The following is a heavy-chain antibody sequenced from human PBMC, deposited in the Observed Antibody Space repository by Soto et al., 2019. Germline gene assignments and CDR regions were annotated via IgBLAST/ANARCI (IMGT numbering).Heavy chain of an antibody. V-gene: IGHV4-59*01. CDR3: ASFLAAGTTTISEHPSRVRSGYRHPVGYFDY. J-gene: IGHJ4*02. Sequence: SETLSLTCTVSGGSISSYYWSWIRQPPGKGLEWIGYIYYSGSTNYNPSLKSRVTISVDTSKNQFSLKLSSVTAADTAVYYCASFLAAGTTTISEHPSRVRSGYRHPVGYFDYWGQGTLVTVSS. CDR1: GGSISSYY. CDR2: IYYSGST. D-gene: IGHD6-13*01.